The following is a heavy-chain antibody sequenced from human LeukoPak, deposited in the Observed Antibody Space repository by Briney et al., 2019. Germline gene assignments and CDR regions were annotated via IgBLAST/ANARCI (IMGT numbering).Heavy chain of an antibody. D-gene: IGHD2-15*01. J-gene: IGHJ4*02. Sequence: SVKVSCKASGGTFSSYAISWVRQAPGQGLEWMGRIIPILGIANYSQKFQGRVTITADKSTSTAYMELSSLRSEDTAVYYCARLIGDCSGGSCYYPFDYWGQGTLVTVSS. CDR1: GGTFSSYA. CDR2: IIPILGIA. V-gene: IGHV1-69*04. CDR3: ARLIGDCSGGSCYYPFDY.